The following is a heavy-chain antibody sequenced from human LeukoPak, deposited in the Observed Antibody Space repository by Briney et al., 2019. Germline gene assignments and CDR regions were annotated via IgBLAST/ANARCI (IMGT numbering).Heavy chain of an antibody. CDR2: ITGSGGSS. CDR1: VFIFNSNP. D-gene: IGHD4-11*01. V-gene: IGHV3-23*01. J-gene: IGHJ2*01. CDR3: AKTRPSWYVDV. Sequence: GGSLSLSCAAWVFIFNSNPMTWAPDARGRAVEGGGAITGSGGSSQDACFVRGRFTFSRDNSKNTLFLKMNSMGAEDTAVYYCAKTRPSWYVDVCGRGTLVIVSS.